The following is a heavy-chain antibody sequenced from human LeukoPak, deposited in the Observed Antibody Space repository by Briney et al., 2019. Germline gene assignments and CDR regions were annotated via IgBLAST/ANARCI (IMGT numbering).Heavy chain of an antibody. V-gene: IGHV1-8*01. CDR1: GYTFTSYD. Sequence: ASVKVSCKASGYTFTSYDINWVRQATGQGLEWMGWMNPNSGNTGYAQKFQGRVTMTRNTSISTAYMELSSLRSEDTAVYYCARVYDPAYDYVWGSYRYPFDYWGQGTLVTVSS. CDR2: MNPNSGNT. D-gene: IGHD3-16*02. J-gene: IGHJ4*02. CDR3: ARVYDPAYDYVWGSYRYPFDY.